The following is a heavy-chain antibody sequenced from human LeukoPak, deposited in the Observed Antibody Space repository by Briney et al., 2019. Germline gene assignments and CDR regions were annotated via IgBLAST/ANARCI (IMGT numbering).Heavy chain of an antibody. CDR2: ISGSGGST. J-gene: IGHJ4*02. V-gene: IGHV3-23*01. CDR1: GFTFSNYA. D-gene: IGHD3-16*02. CDR3: ARDLATRQRTGLYDS. Sequence: GGSLRLSCAASGFTFSNYAMSWVRQAPGKGLEWVSVISGSGGSTYYADSVKGRITISRDNSRNTLYLQMNSLRAEDTAVYYCARDLATRQRTGLYDSWGQGALVTVSS.